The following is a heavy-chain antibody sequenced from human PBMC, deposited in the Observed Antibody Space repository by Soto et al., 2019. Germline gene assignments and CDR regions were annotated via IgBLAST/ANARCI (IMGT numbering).Heavy chain of an antibody. CDR2: IYSGGST. V-gene: IGHV3-53*01. CDR1: GFTVSSNY. Sequence: GGSLRLSCAASGFTVSSNYMSWVRQAPGKGLEWVSGIYSGGSTLYSDSVKGRFTISGDNSKNTLFLQMNSLRAEDTGVYYCARGDSGSGFFDYWGQGTLVTVSS. CDR3: ARGDSGSGFFDY. J-gene: IGHJ4*02. D-gene: IGHD1-26*01.